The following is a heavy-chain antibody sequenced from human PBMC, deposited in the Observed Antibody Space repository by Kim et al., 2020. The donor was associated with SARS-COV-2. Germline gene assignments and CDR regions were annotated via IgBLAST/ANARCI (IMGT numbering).Heavy chain of an antibody. V-gene: IGHV3-30*01. CDR2: KK. D-gene: IGHD6-19*01. Sequence: KKDDAASVKGRFTISRDNSKHTLYLQMNSLRAEDTAVYYCATLGSGWPDYWGQGTLVTVSS. J-gene: IGHJ4*02. CDR3: ATLGSGWPDY.